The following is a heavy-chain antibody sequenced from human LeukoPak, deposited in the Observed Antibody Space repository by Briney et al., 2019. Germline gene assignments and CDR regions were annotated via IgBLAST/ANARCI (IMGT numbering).Heavy chain of an antibody. Sequence: GGSLRLSCAASGFSFSSYSMNWVRQAPGKGLEWVSFISSSGSYIYYADSVKGRFTISRDNAKNSLNLQMNSLRAEDTAVYYCARVIVVPVAPPLSNGMDVWGQGTTVTVSS. CDR1: GFSFSSYS. J-gene: IGHJ6*02. V-gene: IGHV3-21*01. CDR2: ISSSGSYI. D-gene: IGHD2-2*01. CDR3: ARVIVVPVAPPLSNGMDV.